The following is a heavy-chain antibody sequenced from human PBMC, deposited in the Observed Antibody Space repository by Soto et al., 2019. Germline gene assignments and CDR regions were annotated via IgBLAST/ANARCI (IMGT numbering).Heavy chain of an antibody. D-gene: IGHD3-22*01. V-gene: IGHV1-18*01. CDR2: ISAYNGNT. CDR1: GYTFTSYG. CDR3: AREGYYYDSSGWGAYYFDY. J-gene: IGHJ4*02. Sequence: QVQLVQSGAEVKKPGASVKVSCKASGYTFTSYGISWVRQAPGQGLEWMGWISAYNGNTNYAQKLQGRVTMTTDTSTSTAYMELRSLRSDATAVYYCAREGYYYDSSGWGAYYFDYWGQGTLVTVSS.